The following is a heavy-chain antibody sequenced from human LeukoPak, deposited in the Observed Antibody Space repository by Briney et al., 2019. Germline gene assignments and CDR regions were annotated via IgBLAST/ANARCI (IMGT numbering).Heavy chain of an antibody. D-gene: IGHD6-13*01. Sequence: EASVKVSCKASGYTFTGYYMHWVRQAPGQRLEWMGWINPNSGGTNYAQKFQGRVTMTRDTSISTAYMELSRLRSDDTAVYYCARGEIAAAGTGSYYYGMDVWGQGTTVTVSS. CDR3: ARGEIAAAGTGSYYYGMDV. J-gene: IGHJ6*02. CDR2: INPNSGGT. CDR1: GYTFTGYY. V-gene: IGHV1-2*02.